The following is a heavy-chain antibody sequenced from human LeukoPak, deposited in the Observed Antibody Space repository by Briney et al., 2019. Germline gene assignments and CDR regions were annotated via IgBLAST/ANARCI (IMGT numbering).Heavy chain of an antibody. J-gene: IGHJ4*02. CDR3: AKSREGSGSYYYYYFDY. D-gene: IGHD3-10*01. Sequence: GGSLRLSCAASGFTFSSYAMSWVRQAPGKGLEWVSAISGSGGSTHYADSVKGRFTISRDNSKNTLYLQMNSLRAEDTAVYYCAKSREGSGSYYYYYFDYWGQGTLVTVSS. V-gene: IGHV3-23*01. CDR1: GFTFSSYA. CDR2: ISGSGGST.